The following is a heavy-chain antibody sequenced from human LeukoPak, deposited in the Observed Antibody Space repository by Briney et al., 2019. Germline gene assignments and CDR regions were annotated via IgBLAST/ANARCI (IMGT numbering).Heavy chain of an antibody. D-gene: IGHD3-3*01. CDR3: ARSLFRFLEWSYRSYYYYSMDV. CDR1: GGTFSNYA. J-gene: IGHJ6*03. Sequence: ASVKVSCKASGGTFSNYAISWVRQAPGQGLEWMGGIIPIFGTANYAQKFQGRVTITADKSTSTAYMELSSLRSEDTAVYYCARSLFRFLEWSYRSYYYYSMDVWGKGTTVTVSS. CDR2: IIPIFGTA. V-gene: IGHV1-69*06.